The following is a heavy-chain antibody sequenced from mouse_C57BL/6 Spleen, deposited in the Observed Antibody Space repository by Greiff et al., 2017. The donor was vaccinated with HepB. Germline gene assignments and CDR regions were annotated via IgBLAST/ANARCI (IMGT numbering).Heavy chain of an antibody. CDR1: GYAFSSSW. J-gene: IGHJ3*01. CDR3: AKGDSSGPAWFAY. Sequence: QVQLQQSGPELVKPGASVKISCKASGYAFSSSWMNWVKQRPGKGLEWSGRIYPGDGDTNYNGKFKGKATLTADKSSSTAYMQLSSLTSEDSAVYFCAKGDSSGPAWFAYWGQGTLVTVSA. V-gene: IGHV1-82*01. D-gene: IGHD3-2*02. CDR2: IYPGDGDT.